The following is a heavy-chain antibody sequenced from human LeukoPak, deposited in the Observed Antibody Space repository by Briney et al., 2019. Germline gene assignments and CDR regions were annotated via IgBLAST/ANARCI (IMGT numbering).Heavy chain of an antibody. CDR1: GYTLTDYY. CDR3: ARVGYYESSGYYEY. Sequence: ASVTVSCKASGYTLTDYYMHWVRQAPGQGLEWMGRINPNSGSTNYAQKFQGRVTMTRDTSISTVYMELSRLRSDDTAVYYCARVGYYESSGYYEYWGQGTLVTVSS. J-gene: IGHJ4*02. CDR2: INPNSGST. V-gene: IGHV1-2*06. D-gene: IGHD3-22*01.